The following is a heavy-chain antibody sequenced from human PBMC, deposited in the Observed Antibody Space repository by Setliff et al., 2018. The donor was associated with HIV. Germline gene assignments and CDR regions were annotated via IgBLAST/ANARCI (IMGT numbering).Heavy chain of an antibody. J-gene: IGHJ1*01. CDR3: ARGGGVYCSGGSCYTSVDFQH. D-gene: IGHD2-15*01. CDR2: MNPNSGNT. Sequence: ASVKVSCKASGYTFSAYYLHWVRRAPGQGLEWMGWMNPNSGNTGYAQKFQGRVTMTRNTSIRTAYMELSSLRSEDTAVYYCARGGGVYCSGGSCYTSVDFQHWGQGTLVTVSS. CDR1: GYTFSAYY. V-gene: IGHV1-8*02.